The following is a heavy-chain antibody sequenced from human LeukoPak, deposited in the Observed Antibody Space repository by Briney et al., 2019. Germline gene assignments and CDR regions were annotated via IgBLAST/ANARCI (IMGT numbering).Heavy chain of an antibody. D-gene: IGHD1-26*01. CDR1: GFTFSSYS. CDR3: ARGSGSYRNDY. V-gene: IGHV3-48*04. CDR2: ISGSGTTK. J-gene: IGHJ4*02. Sequence: GGSLRLSCAASGFTFSSYSMNWVRQAPGKGLEWVSYISGSGTTKFYADSMKGRFTVSRDNAKNSLYLQMNSLRAEDTAVYYCARGSGSYRNDYWGQGTLVTVSS.